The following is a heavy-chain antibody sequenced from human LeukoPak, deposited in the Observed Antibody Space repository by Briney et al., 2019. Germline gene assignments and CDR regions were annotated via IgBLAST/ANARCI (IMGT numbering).Heavy chain of an antibody. Sequence: GESLKISCKGSGYSFTSYSIGWVRQMPGIGLEWMGIIYPGDSDTRYSPSFQGQVTISADKSISTAYLQWSSLKASDTAMYYCARQSGGGPTGFLSGSFDYWGQGTLVTVSS. V-gene: IGHV5-51*01. CDR3: ARQSGGGPTGFLSGSFDY. CDR2: IYPGDSDT. J-gene: IGHJ4*02. D-gene: IGHD3-3*01. CDR1: GYSFTSYS.